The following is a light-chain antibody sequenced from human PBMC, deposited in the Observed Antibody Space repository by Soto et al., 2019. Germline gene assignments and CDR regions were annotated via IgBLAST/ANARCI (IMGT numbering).Light chain of an antibody. J-gene: IGKJ1*01. CDR3: QQYSSSST. Sequence: DIRMTQSPSTLSASVGGRVTITCRASHSVSPWLAWYQQKPGKAPKLLIYRTSSLQNGVPARFSGRGSGTDFFLTISNLQPDDFATYYCQQYSSSSTFGQGIRVELK. CDR1: HSVSPW. CDR2: RTS. V-gene: IGKV1-5*03.